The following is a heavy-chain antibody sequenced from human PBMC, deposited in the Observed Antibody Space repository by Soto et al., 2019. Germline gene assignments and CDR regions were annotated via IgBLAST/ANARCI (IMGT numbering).Heavy chain of an antibody. CDR1: GGTFSSYA. D-gene: IGHD3-22*01. CDR2: IIPIIGTA. Sequence: QVQLVQSGAEVKKPGSSVKVSCKASGGTFSSYAISWVRQAPGQGREWMGGIIPIIGTANYAQKFQGRVTITEDEYTSKAYMELRSLRSEDTAVYYCASPITMNLNAAFAIWGQGTMVTVSS. V-gene: IGHV1-69*01. J-gene: IGHJ3*02. CDR3: ASPITMNLNAAFAI.